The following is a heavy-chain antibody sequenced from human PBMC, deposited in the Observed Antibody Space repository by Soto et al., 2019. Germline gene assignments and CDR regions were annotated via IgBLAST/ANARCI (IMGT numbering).Heavy chain of an antibody. D-gene: IGHD2-21*02. J-gene: IGHJ6*02. V-gene: IGHV1-69*01. CDR2: IIPIFGTA. Sequence: QVQLVQSGAEVKKPGSSVKVSCKASGGTFSSYAISWVRQAPGQGLEWMGGIIPIFGTANYAQKFQGRVTITADESTSTAYMELSSLRSEDTAVYYCARVSLTDLYCGGDCYPYYSGMDVWGQGTTVTVSS. CDR1: GGTFSSYA. CDR3: ARVSLTDLYCGGDCYPYYSGMDV.